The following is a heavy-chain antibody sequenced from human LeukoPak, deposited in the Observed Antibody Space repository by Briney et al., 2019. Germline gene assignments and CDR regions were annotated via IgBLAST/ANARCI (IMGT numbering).Heavy chain of an antibody. CDR2: ISGNGGSA. CDR3: ARSLPYGTTWYGRSDF. D-gene: IGHD6-13*01. Sequence: GGSLRLSCAASRFTFSSYAMSWVRQAPGEGLEWVSTISGNGGSAYYADSVTGRFIISRDNSKSTLYLQMNSLRAEDTAIYYCARSLPYGTTWYGRSDFWGQGTLVTVSS. J-gene: IGHJ4*02. V-gene: IGHV3-23*01. CDR1: RFTFSSYA.